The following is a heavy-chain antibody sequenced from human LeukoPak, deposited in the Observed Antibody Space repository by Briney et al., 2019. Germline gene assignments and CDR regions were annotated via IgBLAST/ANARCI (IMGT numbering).Heavy chain of an antibody. J-gene: IGHJ3*02. D-gene: IGHD3-9*01. Sequence: GGSLRLSCAASGFTFSSYSMNWVRQAPGKGLEWVSSISSSSSYIYYADPVKGRFTISRDNAKNSLYLQMNSLRAEDTAVYYCARDTPYYDILTGYYNRDAFDIWGQGTMVTVSS. V-gene: IGHV3-21*01. CDR2: ISSSSSYI. CDR3: ARDTPYYDILTGYYNRDAFDI. CDR1: GFTFSSYS.